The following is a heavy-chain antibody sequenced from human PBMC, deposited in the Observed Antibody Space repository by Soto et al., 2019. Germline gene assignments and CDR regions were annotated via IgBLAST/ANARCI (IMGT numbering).Heavy chain of an antibody. J-gene: IGHJ6*02. CDR2: IRSKAYGGTT. Sequence: LRLSCTASGFTFGDYAMSWVRQAPGKGLEWVGFIRSKAYGGTTEYAASVKGRFTISRDDSKSIAYLQMNSLKTEDTAVYYCTRGESGSYYYYYYGMDVWGQGTTVTVSS. V-gene: IGHV3-49*04. D-gene: IGHD3-10*01. CDR3: TRGESGSYYYYYYGMDV. CDR1: GFTFGDYA.